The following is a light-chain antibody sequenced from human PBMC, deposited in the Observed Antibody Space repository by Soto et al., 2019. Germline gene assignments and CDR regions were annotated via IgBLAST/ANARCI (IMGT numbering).Light chain of an antibody. CDR3: AAWDDSLSGHVV. Sequence: QSVLTQPASVSGSPGQSITISCTGTSSDIGDYDYVSWYQQLPGKAPKLLIFDVTHRPSGVSDRFSGSKSGTSASLAISGLRSEDEADYYCAAWDDSLSGHVVFGGGTKLTVL. J-gene: IGLJ2*01. V-gene: IGLV2-14*03. CDR1: SSDIGDYDY. CDR2: DVT.